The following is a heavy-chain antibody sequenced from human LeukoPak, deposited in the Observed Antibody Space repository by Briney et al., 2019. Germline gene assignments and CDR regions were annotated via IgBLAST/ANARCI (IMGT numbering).Heavy chain of an antibody. CDR3: ARDRPAAGGGGRWFDP. D-gene: IGHD6-13*01. V-gene: IGHV3-7*01. CDR2: IKYDGREN. J-gene: IGHJ5*02. Sequence: PGGSLGLSCAASGFTLSSYWMTWVRQAPGKGLEWVANIKYDGRENYYVGSVKGRFTISRDNAKNSLYLQMDSLRVEDTAVYYCARDRPAAGGGGRWFDPWGQGTLVTVAS. CDR1: GFTLSSYW.